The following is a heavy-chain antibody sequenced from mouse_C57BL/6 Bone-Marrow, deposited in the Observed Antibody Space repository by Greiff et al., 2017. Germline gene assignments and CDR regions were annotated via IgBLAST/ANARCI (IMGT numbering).Heavy chain of an antibody. CDR3: ARPVYGYYFDY. CDR2: ISGGGGNT. CDR1: GFTFSSYT. J-gene: IGHJ2*01. V-gene: IGHV5-9*01. Sequence: EVMLVESGGGLVKPGGSLKLSCAASGFTFSSYTMSWVRRTPEKRLEWVATISGGGGNTYYPDSVKGRFTISRDNAKNTLYLQMSSLRSEDTALYYCARPVYGYYFDYWGQGTTLTVSS. D-gene: IGHD1-1*01.